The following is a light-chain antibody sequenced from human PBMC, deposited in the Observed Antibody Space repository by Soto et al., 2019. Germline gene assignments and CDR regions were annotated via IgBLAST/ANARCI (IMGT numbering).Light chain of an antibody. V-gene: IGKV3-20*01. CDR2: DAS. J-gene: IGKJ4*01. CDR3: QQYGRSPLT. Sequence: EIVLTQSPDTLSLSPGERATLSCRASQGVKNNYLAWYQQKPGQAPTFLIYDASSRATGIPDRFSGSGSETDFTHTISRLEPEDFAVYYCQQYGRSPLTFGGGTKVEIK. CDR1: QGVKNNY.